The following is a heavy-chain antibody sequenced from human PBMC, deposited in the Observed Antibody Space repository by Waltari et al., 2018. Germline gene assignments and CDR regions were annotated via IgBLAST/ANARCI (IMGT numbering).Heavy chain of an antibody. CDR2: IWYDGSNK. Sequence: FSSYGMHWVRQAPGKGLEWVAVIWYDGSNKYYADSVKGRFTISRDNSKNTLYLQMNSLRAEDTAVYYCAREGSGRGFDPWGQGTLVTVSS. CDR3: AREGSGRGFDP. V-gene: IGHV3-33*01. CDR1: FSSYG. J-gene: IGHJ5*02.